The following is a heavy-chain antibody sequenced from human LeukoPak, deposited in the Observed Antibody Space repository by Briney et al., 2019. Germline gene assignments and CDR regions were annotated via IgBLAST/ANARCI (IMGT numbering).Heavy chain of an antibody. V-gene: IGHV3-48*01. J-gene: IGHJ4*02. D-gene: IGHD3-10*01. CDR3: ARDYRGEYFASGHFDY. CDR1: GFTFSSFS. Sequence: LAGGSLRLSCAASGFTFSSFSMNWVRQAPGKGLEWVSYISSSTTTIYYADSVKGRFTISRDNAKNSMYLQMNSLRGEDTAVYYRARDYRGEYFASGHFDYWGQGTLVTVSS. CDR2: ISSSTTTI.